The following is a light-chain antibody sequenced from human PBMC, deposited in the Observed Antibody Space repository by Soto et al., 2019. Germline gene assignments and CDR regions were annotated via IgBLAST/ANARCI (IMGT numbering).Light chain of an antibody. CDR1: YSNVETNY. CDR3: SATDDSLGGPV. Sequence: QPVLTQAPSASGTPGQRVTISCSGSYSNVETNYVYWYQQVPGTAPKLLIYTNDQRPSGVPDRFSASKSGTSASLAISGLRSEDEADYFCSATDDSLGGPVFGGGTQLTVL. CDR2: TND. J-gene: IGLJ2*01. V-gene: IGLV1-47*02.